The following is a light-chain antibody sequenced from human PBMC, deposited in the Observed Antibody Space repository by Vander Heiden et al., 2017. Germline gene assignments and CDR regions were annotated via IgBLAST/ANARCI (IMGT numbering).Light chain of an antibody. CDR2: GAS. CDR3: QQYNNWLIT. Sequence: EIVMTQPPATLSLSPGERATLSCRASQSVSSNLAWYQQKPGQAPRLLIYGASTRATGIPARFSGSGSGTEFTLTISSLQSEDFAVYYCQQYNNWLITFGQGTRLEIK. V-gene: IGKV3-15*01. J-gene: IGKJ5*01. CDR1: QSVSSN.